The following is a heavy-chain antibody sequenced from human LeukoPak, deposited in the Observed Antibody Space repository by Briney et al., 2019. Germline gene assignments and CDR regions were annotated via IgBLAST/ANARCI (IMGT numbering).Heavy chain of an antibody. Sequence: SETLSLTCTVSGGSISSYYWSWIRLPPGKGLEWIGYIYYSGSTNYNPSLKSRVTISVDTSKNQFSLKLSSVTAADTAVYYCARARGLGITMVRGVFYFDYWGQGTLVTVSS. D-gene: IGHD3-10*01. CDR2: IYYSGST. V-gene: IGHV4-59*01. J-gene: IGHJ4*02. CDR1: GGSISSYY. CDR3: ARARGLGITMVRGVFYFDY.